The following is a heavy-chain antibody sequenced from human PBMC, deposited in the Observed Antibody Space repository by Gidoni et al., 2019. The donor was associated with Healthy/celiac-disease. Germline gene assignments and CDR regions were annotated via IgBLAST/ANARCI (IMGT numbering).Heavy chain of an antibody. J-gene: IGHJ4*02. D-gene: IGHD2-2*01. CDR2: IYYSGST. Sequence: QLQLQESGPGLVKPSETLSLTCTVSGGSISSSSYYWGWLRQPPGKGLEWIGSIYYSGSTYYNPSLKSRVTISVDTSKNQFSLKLSSVTAADTAVYYCARRDCSSTSCRFDYWGQGTLVTVSS. CDR1: GGSISSSSYY. CDR3: ARRDCSSTSCRFDY. V-gene: IGHV4-39*01.